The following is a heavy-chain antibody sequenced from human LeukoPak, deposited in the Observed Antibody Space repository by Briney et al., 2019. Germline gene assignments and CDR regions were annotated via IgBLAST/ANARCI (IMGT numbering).Heavy chain of an antibody. CDR1: GGSISSGGYY. CDR2: IYYSGST. D-gene: IGHD3-22*01. J-gene: IGHJ4*02. V-gene: IGHV4-31*03. Sequence: SETLSLTCTVSGGSISSGGYYWSWIRQHPGKGLEWIGYIYYSGSTYYNPSLKSRVTISVDTSKNQFSLKLSSVTAADTAVYYCARGNSSGYHFDYWGQGTLVTVSP. CDR3: ARGNSSGYHFDY.